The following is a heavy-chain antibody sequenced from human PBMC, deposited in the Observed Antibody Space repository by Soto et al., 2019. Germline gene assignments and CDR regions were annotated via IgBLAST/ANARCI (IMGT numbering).Heavy chain of an antibody. D-gene: IGHD3-3*01. Sequence: GGSLRLSCAASGFTFSSYGMHWVRQAPGKGLEWVAVIWYDGSNKYYADSVKGRFTISRDNSKNTLYLQMNSLRAEDTAVYYCARWDYDFWSGYLSSDYYYYYGMDVWGQGTTVTVSS. J-gene: IGHJ6*02. V-gene: IGHV3-33*01. CDR3: ARWDYDFWSGYLSSDYYYYYGMDV. CDR2: IWYDGSNK. CDR1: GFTFSSYG.